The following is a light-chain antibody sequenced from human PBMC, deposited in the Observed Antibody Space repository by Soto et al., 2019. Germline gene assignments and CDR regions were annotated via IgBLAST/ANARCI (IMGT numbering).Light chain of an antibody. CDR3: NSYTSSTAYV. CDR1: SSDVGGYNY. J-gene: IGLJ1*01. CDR2: EVS. V-gene: IGLV2-14*01. Sequence: QSALTQPASVSGSPGQSITISCTGTSSDVGGYNYVSWYQLHPGKPPNLIIYEVSNRPSGVSNRFAGSKSGNTASLTISGLQAEDEADYYCNSYTSSTAYVFGTGTKLTVL.